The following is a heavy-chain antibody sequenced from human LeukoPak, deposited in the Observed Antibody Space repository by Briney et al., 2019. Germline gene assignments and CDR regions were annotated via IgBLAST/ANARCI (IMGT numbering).Heavy chain of an antibody. D-gene: IGHD5-24*01. Sequence: PSQTLSLTCTVSGGSISSGGYYWSWIRQPPGKGLEWIGYIYHSGSTYYNPSLKSRVTVSVDRSKNQFSLKLSSVTAADTAVYYCARVGTGLQGHFDPWGQGTLVTVSS. V-gene: IGHV4-30-2*01. CDR3: ARVGTGLQGHFDP. CDR1: GGSISSGGYY. CDR2: IYHSGST. J-gene: IGHJ5*02.